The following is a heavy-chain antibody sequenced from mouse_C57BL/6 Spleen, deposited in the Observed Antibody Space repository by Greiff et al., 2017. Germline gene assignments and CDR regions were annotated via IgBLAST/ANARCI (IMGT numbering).Heavy chain of an antibody. CDR1: GYTFTDYE. CDR3: TTRTPWYFDY. Sequence: QVQLQQSGAELVRPGASVTLSCKASGYTFTDYEMHWVKQTPVHGLEWIGAIDPETGGTAYNQKFKGKAILTADKSSSTAYMELRSLTSEDSAVYYCTTRTPWYFDYWGQGTTLTVSS. V-gene: IGHV1-15*01. CDR2: IDPETGGT. J-gene: IGHJ2*01.